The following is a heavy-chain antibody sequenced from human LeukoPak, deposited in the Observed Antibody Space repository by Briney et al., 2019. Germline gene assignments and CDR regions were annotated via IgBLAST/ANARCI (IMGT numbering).Heavy chain of an antibody. CDR1: GGSFSDYY. J-gene: IGHJ4*02. CDR3: ARRTRVGATWYFDY. V-gene: IGHV4-34*01. D-gene: IGHD1-26*01. Sequence: SETLSLTCAVYGGSFSDYYWSWIRQPPGKGLAWVGEINPSGNTNYNLSLKSRVTISVDTSKSQFSLRLSSVTAADTAVYYCARRTRVGATWYFDYWGQGTLVTVSS. CDR2: INPSGNT.